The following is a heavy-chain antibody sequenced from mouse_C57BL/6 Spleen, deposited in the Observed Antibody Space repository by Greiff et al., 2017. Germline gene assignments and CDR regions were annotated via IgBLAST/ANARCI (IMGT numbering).Heavy chain of an antibody. D-gene: IGHD2-4*01. CDR1: GYTFTSYW. V-gene: IGHV1-64*01. CDR2: IHPNSGST. J-gene: IGHJ2*01. Sequence: QVQLKQPGAELVKPGASVKLCCKASGYTFTSYWMHWVKQRPGQGLEWIGMIHPNSGSTNYNEKFKSKATLTVDKSSSTAYMQLSSLTSEDSAVYYCARSDDYDGYFDYWGQGTTLTVSS. CDR3: ARSDDYDGYFDY.